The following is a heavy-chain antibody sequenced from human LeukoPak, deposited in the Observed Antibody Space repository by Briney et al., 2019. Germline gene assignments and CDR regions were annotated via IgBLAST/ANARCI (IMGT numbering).Heavy chain of an antibody. D-gene: IGHD6-6*01. CDR1: GFIFSSYW. Sequence: GGSLRLSCAASGFIFSSYWMTWVRQAPGKGLEWVANIKQAGSENSYVDSMKGRFTVSRDNAQDSLYLQMNSLRAEDTAVYYCARDRFSARRGIDYWGQGTLVTVSS. CDR3: ARDRFSARRGIDY. V-gene: IGHV3-7*01. CDR2: IKQAGSEN. J-gene: IGHJ4*02.